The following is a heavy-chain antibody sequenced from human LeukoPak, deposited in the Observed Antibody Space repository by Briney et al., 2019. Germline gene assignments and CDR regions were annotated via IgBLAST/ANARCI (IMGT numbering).Heavy chain of an antibody. Sequence: GGSLRLSCVASGFIFSRYGMHWVRQAPGKGLEYVSAISNSGGSTYYANSVKGRFTIPRDNSKNTLYLQMGSLRGEDMAVYYCARGLITGAAGTYYYYGMDVWGQGTTVTVSS. D-gene: IGHD6-13*01. CDR1: GFIFSRYG. J-gene: IGHJ6*02. CDR2: ISNSGGST. V-gene: IGHV3-64*01. CDR3: ARGLITGAAGTYYYYGMDV.